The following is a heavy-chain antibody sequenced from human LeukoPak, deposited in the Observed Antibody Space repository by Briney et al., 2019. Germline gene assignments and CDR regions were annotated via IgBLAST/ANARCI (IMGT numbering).Heavy chain of an antibody. Sequence: GGSLRLSCAASGFAFSSYSMNWVRQAPGKGLEWVSSISSSSSYIYYADSVKGRFTISRDNAKNSLYLQVNSLRAEDTAVYYCARDRAILRYFDWLYYYYYGMDVWGQGTTVTVSS. V-gene: IGHV3-21*01. CDR2: ISSSSSYI. CDR3: ARDRAILRYFDWLYYYYYGMDV. CDR1: GFAFSSYS. J-gene: IGHJ6*02. D-gene: IGHD3-9*01.